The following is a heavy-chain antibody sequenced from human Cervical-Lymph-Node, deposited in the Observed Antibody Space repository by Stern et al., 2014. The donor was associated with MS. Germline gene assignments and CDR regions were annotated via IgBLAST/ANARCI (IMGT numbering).Heavy chain of an antibody. J-gene: IGHJ6*01. CDR2: INSDGSR. Sequence: EVPLLESGGGLVQPGGSLRLSCAGFDFRSYWMHWVRQAPGTGLVWGACINSDGSRRYADSVKGRFTISRDNAKNTMYLQMSSLRVEDTAVYYCARGVVSVSTLGDYYYGMDVWGQGTTVTVSS. CDR3: ARGVVSVSTLGDYYYGMDV. D-gene: IGHD2-2*01. V-gene: IGHV3-74*02. CDR1: FDFRSYW.